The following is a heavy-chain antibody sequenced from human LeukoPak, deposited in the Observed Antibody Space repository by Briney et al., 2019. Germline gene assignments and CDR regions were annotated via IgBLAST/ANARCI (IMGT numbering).Heavy chain of an antibody. Sequence: ASVKVSCKASGYTFTSYDINWVRQATGQGLEWMGWMNPNSGNTGYAQKFQGRVTMTRNTSISTAYVELSSLRSEDTAVYYCARAPTYDFWSGYYTRYHWFDPWGQGTLVTVSS. CDR2: MNPNSGNT. J-gene: IGHJ5*02. CDR1: GYTFTSYD. CDR3: ARAPTYDFWSGYYTRYHWFDP. V-gene: IGHV1-8*01. D-gene: IGHD3-3*01.